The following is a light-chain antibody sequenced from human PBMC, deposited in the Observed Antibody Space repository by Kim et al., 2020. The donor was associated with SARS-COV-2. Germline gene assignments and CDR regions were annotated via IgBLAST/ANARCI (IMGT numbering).Light chain of an antibody. V-gene: IGKV3-15*01. CDR3: QQYKSWPET. J-gene: IGKJ1*01. Sequence: EIVMTQSPATLSVSPGERATLSCRASQSVSSNLAWYQQKPGQAPRLLIYGASTRATGIPARFSGSGSGTEFTLTISSLQSEDFAVYYCQQYKSWPETFGQGTKVDIK. CDR2: GAS. CDR1: QSVSSN.